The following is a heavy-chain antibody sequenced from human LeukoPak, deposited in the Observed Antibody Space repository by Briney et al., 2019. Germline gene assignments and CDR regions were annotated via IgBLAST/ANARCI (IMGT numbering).Heavy chain of an antibody. CDR3: AQWGYDGVLTGYFVSDY. CDR2: ITGSGGNT. Sequence: GGSLRLSCAASGFTFSNYAMSWVRPAPGAGLEWVSAITGSGGNTYYADSVKGRFTISRDNSTSTGCLQMNSLGADVTAVDYCAQWGYDGVLTGYFVSDYWGQGALVTVSS. CDR1: GFTFSNYA. D-gene: IGHD3-9*01. V-gene: IGHV3-23*01. J-gene: IGHJ4*02.